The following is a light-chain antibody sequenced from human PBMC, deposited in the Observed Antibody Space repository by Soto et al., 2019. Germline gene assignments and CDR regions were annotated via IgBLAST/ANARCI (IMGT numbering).Light chain of an antibody. V-gene: IGKV3-20*01. CDR2: AAS. CDR1: QTISSTY. CDR3: QQYGSSPKT. J-gene: IGKJ1*01. Sequence: EIVLTQSPATLSVSPGERATLSCRASQTISSTYLAWYQQNPGQAPRLLIYAASTRATGVPDRFSGSGSGTDFTLTISRLEPEDFAVYYCQQYGSSPKTFGQGTKVDIK.